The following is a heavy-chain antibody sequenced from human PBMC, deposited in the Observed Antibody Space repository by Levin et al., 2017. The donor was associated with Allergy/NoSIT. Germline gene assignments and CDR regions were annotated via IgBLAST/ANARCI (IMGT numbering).Heavy chain of an antibody. D-gene: IGHD3-16*01. CDR1: GYSFTSYW. V-gene: IGHV5-10-1*01. J-gene: IGHJ4*02. CDR2: IDPSDSYT. CDR3: ARQNDYIWEVDY. Sequence: GESLKISCKGSGYSFTSYWITWVRQMPGKGLEWMGRIDPSDSYTNYSPSFQGHVTISADKSISTAYLQWSSLKASDTAMYYCARQNDYIWEVDYWGQGTLVTVSS.